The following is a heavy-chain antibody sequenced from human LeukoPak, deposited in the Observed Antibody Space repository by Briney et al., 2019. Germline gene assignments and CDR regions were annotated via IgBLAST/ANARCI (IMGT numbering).Heavy chain of an antibody. CDR3: ATEGKMVRGVYTDY. CDR1: GGSISSSSYY. V-gene: IGHV4-39*07. D-gene: IGHD3-10*01. CDR2: IYYSGST. Sequence: PSETLSLPCTVSGGSISSSSYYWGWIRQPPGKGLEWIGSIYYSGSTYYNPSLKSRVTISVDTSKNQFSLKLSSVTAADTAVYYCATEGKMVRGVYTDYWGQGTLVTVSS. J-gene: IGHJ4*02.